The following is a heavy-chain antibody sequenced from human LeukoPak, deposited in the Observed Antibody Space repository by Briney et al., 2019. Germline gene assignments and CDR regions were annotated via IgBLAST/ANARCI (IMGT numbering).Heavy chain of an antibody. Sequence: SETLSLTCTVYGGSISSYYWSWIRQPAGEGLEWIGRIYTSGSTNYNPSLKSRVTMSVDTSKNQFSLKLRSVTAADTAVYYCARGYNWGSPTRNFYYLDVWGRGTTVTVSS. D-gene: IGHD7-27*01. CDR1: GGSISSYY. J-gene: IGHJ6*03. CDR2: IYTSGST. CDR3: ARGYNWGSPTRNFYYLDV. V-gene: IGHV4-4*07.